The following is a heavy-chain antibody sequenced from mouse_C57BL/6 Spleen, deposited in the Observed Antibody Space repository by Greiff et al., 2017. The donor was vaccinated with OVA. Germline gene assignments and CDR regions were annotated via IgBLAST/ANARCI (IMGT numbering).Heavy chain of an antibody. CDR3: ERGGYGRSQAWFAY. J-gene: IGHJ3*01. Sequence: VQLQQSGPVLVKPGASVKMSCKASGYTFTDYYMNWVKQSHGKSLEWIGVINPYNGGTSYNQKFKGKATLTVDKSSSTAYMELNSLTSEDSAVYYCERGGYGRSQAWFAYWGQGTLVTVAA. D-gene: IGHD1-1*01. CDR2: INPYNGGT. CDR1: GYTFTDYY. V-gene: IGHV1-19*01.